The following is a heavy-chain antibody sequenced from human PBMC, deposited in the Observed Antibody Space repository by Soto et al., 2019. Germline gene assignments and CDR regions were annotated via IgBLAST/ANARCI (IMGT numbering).Heavy chain of an antibody. V-gene: IGHV4-59*02. CDR1: GGSVSGYH. CDR2: INNNGNT. D-gene: IGHD4-17*01. Sequence: SETLSLTCNVSGGSVSGYHWSWIRQPPGKGLEWIGYINNNGNTDYSPSLESRVTISVDTSKNQFSLKLSSVTAADTAVYYCARAYGYYFDYWGQGTLVTVSS. J-gene: IGHJ4*02. CDR3: ARAYGYYFDY.